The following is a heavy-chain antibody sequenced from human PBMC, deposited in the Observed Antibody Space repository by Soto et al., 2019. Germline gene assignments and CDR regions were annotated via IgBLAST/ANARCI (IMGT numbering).Heavy chain of an antibody. CDR3: ARYSSYSSGWAYFDY. V-gene: IGHV3-53*04. CDR2: IYSGGST. CDR1: GFTVSSNY. J-gene: IGHJ4*02. Sequence: EVLLVESGGGLVQPGGSLRLSCAASGFTVSSNYMSWVRQAPGKGLEWVSVIYSGGSTYYADSVKGRFTISRHNSKNALYLQMNSLRAEDTAVYYCARYSSYSSGWAYFDYWGQGTLVTVSS. D-gene: IGHD6-19*01.